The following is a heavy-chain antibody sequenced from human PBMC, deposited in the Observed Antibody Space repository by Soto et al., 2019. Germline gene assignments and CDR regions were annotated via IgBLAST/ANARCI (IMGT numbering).Heavy chain of an antibody. CDR3: ARSVLGEYYSYGMDV. CDR2: IYPGDSDT. CDR1: GYSFTSYW. J-gene: IGHJ6*02. Sequence: PGESLKISCKGSGYSFTSYWIGWVRQMPGKGLEWMGIIYPGDSDTRYSPSFQGQVTISADKSISTAYLQWSSLKASDTAMYYCARSVLGEYYSYGMDVWGQGTTVTVSS. V-gene: IGHV5-51*01. D-gene: IGHD2-8*02.